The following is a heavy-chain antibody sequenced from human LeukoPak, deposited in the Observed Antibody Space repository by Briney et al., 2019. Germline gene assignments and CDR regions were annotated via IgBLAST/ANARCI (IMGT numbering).Heavy chain of an antibody. CDR1: GGSISSYY. D-gene: IGHD4-17*01. J-gene: IGHJ3*02. Sequence: SETLSLTCTVSGGSISSYYWSWIRQPPGKGLEWIGYIYYSGSTYYNPSLKSRVTISVDTSKNQFSLKLSSVTAADTAVYYCARDPMWTYGALRAFDIWGQGTMVTVSS. CDR3: ARDPMWTYGALRAFDI. V-gene: IGHV4-59*12. CDR2: IYYSGST.